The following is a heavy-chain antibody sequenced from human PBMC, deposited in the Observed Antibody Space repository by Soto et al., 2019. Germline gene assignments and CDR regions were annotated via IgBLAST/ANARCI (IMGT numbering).Heavy chain of an antibody. D-gene: IGHD2-15*01. CDR3: ATLLGTVVSGYFQH. V-gene: IGHV4-30-4*01. CDR2: IYYSGST. Sequence: QVQLQESGPGLVKPSQTLFLSCAVCGGSISSGDYYWSWIRQPPGKGLEWIGYIYYSGSTYYNPSLKSRLTISVDTSKNQFSLKLSSVTAADTAVYYCATLLGTVVSGYFQHWGQATLVTVSS. CDR1: GGSISSGDYY. J-gene: IGHJ1*01.